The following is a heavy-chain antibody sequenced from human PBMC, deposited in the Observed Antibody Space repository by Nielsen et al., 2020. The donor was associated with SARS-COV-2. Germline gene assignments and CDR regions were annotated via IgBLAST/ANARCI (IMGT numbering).Heavy chain of an antibody. CDR3: AREPITMVRGAAYYYGMDV. V-gene: IGHV3-9*01. CDR2: ISWNSGSI. J-gene: IGHJ6*02. Sequence: SLKISCAASGFTFDDYAMHWVRQAPGKGLEWVSGISWNSGSIGYADSVKGRFTISRDNAKNSLYLQMNSLRAEDTAVYYCAREPITMVRGAAYYYGMDVWGQGTTVTVSS. D-gene: IGHD3-10*01. CDR1: GFTFDDYA.